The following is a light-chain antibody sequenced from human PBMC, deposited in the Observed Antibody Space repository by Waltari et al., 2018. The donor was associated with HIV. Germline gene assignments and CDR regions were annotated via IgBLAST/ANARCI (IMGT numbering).Light chain of an antibody. Sequence: SVLTQPPSVSGAPGQRVTISCTGTISNIGAGYAVPWYQQLPGTAPKLLIYGHTNRPSGVPDRFSGSKSGTSASLAITGLQAEDEADYYCQSYDGSLGGYVFGTGTAVTVL. V-gene: IGLV1-40*01. CDR2: GHT. J-gene: IGLJ1*01. CDR1: ISNIGAGYA. CDR3: QSYDGSLGGYV.